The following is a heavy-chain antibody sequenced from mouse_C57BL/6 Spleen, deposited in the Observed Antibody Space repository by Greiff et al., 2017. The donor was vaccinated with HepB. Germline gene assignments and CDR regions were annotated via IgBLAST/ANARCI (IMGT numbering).Heavy chain of an antibody. V-gene: IGHV1-64*01. CDR2: IHPNSGST. J-gene: IGHJ2*01. Sequence: QVQLQQPGAELVKPGASVKLSCKASGYTFTSYWMHWVKQRPGQGLEWIGMIHPNSGSTNYNEKFKSKATLTVDKSSSTAYKQLSSLTSEDSAVYYCSRWGDSNYYFDHWGQGTTLTVSS. CDR3: SRWGDSNYYFDH. CDR1: GYTFTSYW. D-gene: IGHD2-5*01.